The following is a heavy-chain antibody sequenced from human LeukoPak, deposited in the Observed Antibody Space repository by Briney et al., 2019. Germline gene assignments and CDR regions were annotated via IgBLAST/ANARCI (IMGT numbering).Heavy chain of an antibody. J-gene: IGHJ4*02. CDR1: GFIFDDYG. D-gene: IGHD5-18*01. V-gene: IGHV3-20*04. CDR2: INWNGVTT. Sequence: GGSLRLSCAASGFIFDDYGMSWVRQVPGKGLEWVSGINWNGVTTSYADSVKGRFTISRDNGKKSLYLQMNSLRAEDTAVYYCARDLGRYKGDTAGWGQGTLVTVSS. CDR3: ARDLGRYKGDTAG.